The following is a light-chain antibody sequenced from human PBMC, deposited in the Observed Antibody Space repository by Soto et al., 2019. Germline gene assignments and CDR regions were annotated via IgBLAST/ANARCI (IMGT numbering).Light chain of an antibody. Sequence: EIVMTQSPATLSVSPGERATLSCWASQSVSSNLAWYQQKPGQAHRLLIYGASTRATGIPARFSGSGSGTEFTLTISSLQSEDFAVYYCQQYNNWPPTFGQGTKVDIK. V-gene: IGKV3-15*01. CDR3: QQYNNWPPT. J-gene: IGKJ1*01. CDR2: GAS. CDR1: QSVSSN.